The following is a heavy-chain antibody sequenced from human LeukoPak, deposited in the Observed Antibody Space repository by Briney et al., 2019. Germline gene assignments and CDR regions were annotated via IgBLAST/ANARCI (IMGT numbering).Heavy chain of an antibody. CDR2: INPNSGGT. J-gene: IGHJ4*02. D-gene: IGHD1-26*01. CDR3: AREGSGSFYHFDY. V-gene: IGHV1-2*02. Sequence: GASVKVSCKASGYTFTGYYMHWVRQAPGQGLEWMGWINPNSGGTNYAQKFQGRVTMTRDTSISTAYMELSRLRSDDTAVYYCAREGSGSFYHFDYWGQGTLVTVSS. CDR1: GYTFTGYY.